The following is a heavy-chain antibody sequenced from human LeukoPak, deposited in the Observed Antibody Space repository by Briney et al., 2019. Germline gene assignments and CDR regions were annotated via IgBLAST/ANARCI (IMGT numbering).Heavy chain of an antibody. CDR1: GFTFTNYG. CDR3: AKETHLSGWYEGGFDY. D-gene: IGHD6-19*01. Sequence: GGSLRLSCAASGFTFTNYGMHWVRQAPGKGLEWVTFISYDGSNKYYADSVKGRFTISRDNSKNTLYLQMNSLRAEDTAVYYCAKETHLSGWYEGGFDYWGQGTLVTVSS. CDR2: ISYDGSNK. V-gene: IGHV3-30*18. J-gene: IGHJ4*02.